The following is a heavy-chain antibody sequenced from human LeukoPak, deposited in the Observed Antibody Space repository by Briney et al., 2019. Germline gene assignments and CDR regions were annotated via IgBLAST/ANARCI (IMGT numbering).Heavy chain of an antibody. V-gene: IGHV4-34*01. J-gene: IGHJ5*02. D-gene: IGHD5-24*01. CDR3: AKTRAGYIVA. Sequence: SDTLSLTCAVSGGSLSGSFWSWIRQPRGKGLEWIGEINHSGYTNYKPSLKSRVTISVDTSKNQLSLNLTSVTAADTAFYYCAKTRAGYIVAWCQGSLVTVSS. CDR2: INHSGYT. CDR1: GGSLSGSF.